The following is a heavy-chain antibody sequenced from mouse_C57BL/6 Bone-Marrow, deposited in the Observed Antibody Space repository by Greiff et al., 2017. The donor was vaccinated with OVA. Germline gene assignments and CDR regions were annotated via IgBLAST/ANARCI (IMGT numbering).Heavy chain of an antibody. J-gene: IGHJ4*01. CDR1: GFTFSDYG. CDR3: ARNDGMDY. CDR2: ISSGSSTI. V-gene: IGHV5-17*01. D-gene: IGHD2-3*01. Sequence: EVKLMESGGGLVKPGGSLKLSCAASGFTFSDYGMHWVCQAPEKGLEWVAYISSGSSTIYYADTVKGRFTISRDNAKNTLFLQMTSLRSEDTAMYYCARNDGMDYWGQGTSVTVSS.